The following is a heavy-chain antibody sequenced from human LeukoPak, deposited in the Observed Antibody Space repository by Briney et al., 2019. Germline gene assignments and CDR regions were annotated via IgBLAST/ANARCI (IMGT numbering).Heavy chain of an antibody. CDR3: ARGRSYYYYYYMDV. J-gene: IGHJ6*03. V-gene: IGHV4-34*01. CDR2: INHSGST. D-gene: IGHD1-14*01. CDR1: GGSFSGYY. Sequence: SETLSLTCAVYGGSFSGYYWSWIRQPPGKGLEWIGEINHSGSTNYNPSLKSRVTISVDTSKNQFSLKLSSVTAADTAVYCCARGRSYYYYYYMDVWGKGTTVTVSS.